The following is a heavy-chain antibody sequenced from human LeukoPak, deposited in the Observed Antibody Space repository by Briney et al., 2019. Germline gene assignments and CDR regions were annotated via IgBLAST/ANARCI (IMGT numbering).Heavy chain of an antibody. CDR3: VVMRARGGRFDY. J-gene: IGHJ4*02. CDR2: INPNSGGT. V-gene: IGHV1-2*06. CDR1: GYTFTGYY. Sequence: ASVKVSCKASGYTFTGYYMHWVRQAPGQGLEWMGRINPNSGGTNYAQKLQGRVTMTTDTSTSTAYMELRSLRSDDTAVYYCVVMRARGGRFDYWGQGTLVTVSS. D-gene: IGHD3-16*01.